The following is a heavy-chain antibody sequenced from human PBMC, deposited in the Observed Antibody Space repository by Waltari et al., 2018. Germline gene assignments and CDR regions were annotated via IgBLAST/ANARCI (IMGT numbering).Heavy chain of an antibody. CDR3: ARALYYYDGSAYYFDY. D-gene: IGHD3-22*01. V-gene: IGHV3-53*02. Sequence: EVQLVETGGGLIQPGGSLRLSCAASGLIVRSHYMSWVRQAPGKGLEWVSVIYSSDSTSYAESYADSVRGRFTISRDNSKNTLYLQMNSLRAEDTAVYFCARALYYYDGSAYYFDYWGQGTLVTVSS. CDR2: IYSSDST. CDR1: GLIVRSHY. J-gene: IGHJ4*02.